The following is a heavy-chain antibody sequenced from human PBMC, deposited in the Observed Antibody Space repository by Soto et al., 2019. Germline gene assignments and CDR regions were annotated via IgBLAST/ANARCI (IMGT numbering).Heavy chain of an antibody. D-gene: IGHD2-15*01. CDR1: GGSISSGGYY. CDR2: IYYSGST. CDR3: ARAGGATYSARHRYFQH. Sequence: QVQLQESGPGLVKPSQTLSLTCTVSGGSISSGGYYWSWIRQHPGKGLEWIGYIYYSGSTYYNPSLSSRVTISVATSKNQFSLKLSSVTAADTAVYYCARAGGATYSARHRYFQHWGQGTLVTVSS. J-gene: IGHJ1*01. V-gene: IGHV4-31*03.